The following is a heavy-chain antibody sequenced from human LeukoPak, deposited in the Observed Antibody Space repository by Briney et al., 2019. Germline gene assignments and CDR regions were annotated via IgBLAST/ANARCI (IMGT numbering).Heavy chain of an antibody. CDR2: IIPIFGTA. CDR3: ARGNRDCSSTSCYLTPFDY. Sequence: ASVKVSCKASGYTFTSYGISWVRQAPGQGLEWMGGIIPIFGTANYAQKFQGRVTITADESTSTAYMELSSLRSEDTAVYYCARGNRDCSSTSCYLTPFDYWGQGTLVTVSS. J-gene: IGHJ4*02. D-gene: IGHD2-2*01. CDR1: GYTFTSYG. V-gene: IGHV1-69*13.